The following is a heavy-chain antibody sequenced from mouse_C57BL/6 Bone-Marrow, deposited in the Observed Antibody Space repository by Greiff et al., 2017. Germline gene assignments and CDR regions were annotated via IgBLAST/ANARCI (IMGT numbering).Heavy chain of an antibody. J-gene: IGHJ4*01. CDR3: TCDVGWLRIYSGRYY. D-gene: IGHD2-3*01. CDR2: IDPETGGT. CDR1: GYTFTDYE. V-gene: IGHV1-15*01. Sequence: VQLQQSGAELVRPGASVTLSCKASGYTFTDYEMHWVKQTPVHGLEWIGAIDPETGGTAYNQKFKGKAILTADKSSSTAYMELRSLTSEDSAVSYWTCDVGWLRIYSGRYYWGQGTSVTVSA.